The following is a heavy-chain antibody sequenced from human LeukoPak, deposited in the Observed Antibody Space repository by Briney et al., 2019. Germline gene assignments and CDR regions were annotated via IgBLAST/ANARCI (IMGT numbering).Heavy chain of an antibody. CDR3: AKVRSGSANWALRIFDN. V-gene: IGHV3-30-3*01. D-gene: IGHD1-1*01. CDR1: GFTFSSYA. CDR2: ISYDGSNK. J-gene: IGHJ4*02. Sequence: GGSLRLSCAASGFTFSSYAMYWVRQAPGKGLEWMAIISYDGSNKYYADSVKGRFTISRDNSNNTLFVHMNSLRAEDTAVYYCAKVRSGSANWALRIFDNWGQGTLVTVSS.